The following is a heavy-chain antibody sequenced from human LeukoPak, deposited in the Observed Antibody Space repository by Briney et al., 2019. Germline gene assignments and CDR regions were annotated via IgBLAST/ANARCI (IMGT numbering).Heavy chain of an antibody. Sequence: SETLSLTCTVSGGSISSSSYYWGWIRQPPGKGLEWIGSIYYSGKTYYNPSLKSRVTISVDRSKNQFSLKLSSVTAADTAVYYCARSGSGGELLSFWGQGTPVTVSS. CDR2: IYYSGKT. J-gene: IGHJ4*02. CDR1: GGSISSSSYY. V-gene: IGHV4-39*07. D-gene: IGHD1-26*01. CDR3: ARSGSGGELLSF.